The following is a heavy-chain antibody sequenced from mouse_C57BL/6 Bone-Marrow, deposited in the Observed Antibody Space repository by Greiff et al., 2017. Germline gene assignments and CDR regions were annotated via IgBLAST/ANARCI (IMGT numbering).Heavy chain of an antibody. Sequence: QVQLKQPGAELVRPGSSVKLSCKASGYTFTSYWMHWVKQRPIQGLEWIGNIDPSDSETHYNQKFKDKATLTVDKSSSTAYMQLSSLTSEDSAVYYCARSGYGNLFAYWGQGTLVTVSA. CDR2: IDPSDSET. D-gene: IGHD2-1*01. V-gene: IGHV1-52*01. CDR3: ARSGYGNLFAY. J-gene: IGHJ3*01. CDR1: GYTFTSYW.